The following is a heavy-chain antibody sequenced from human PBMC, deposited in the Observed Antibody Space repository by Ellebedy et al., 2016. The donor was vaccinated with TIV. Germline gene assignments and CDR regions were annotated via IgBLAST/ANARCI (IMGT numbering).Heavy chain of an antibody. D-gene: IGHD2-2*01. CDR1: GGSISRYY. J-gene: IGHJ4*02. Sequence: SETLSLXCTVSGGSISRYYWSWIRQPPGQGLEWIGYIYYSGSTNYNPSLKSRVTISVDTSKNQFSLKLSSVTAADTAVYYCARLALGYCSSTSCYPGVDYWGQGTLVTVSS. CDR2: IYYSGST. V-gene: IGHV4-59*08. CDR3: ARLALGYCSSTSCYPGVDY.